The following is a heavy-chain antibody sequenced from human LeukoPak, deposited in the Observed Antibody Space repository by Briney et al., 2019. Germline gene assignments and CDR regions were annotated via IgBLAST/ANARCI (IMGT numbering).Heavy chain of an antibody. V-gene: IGHV4-59*05. CDR2: IYYSGST. CDR1: GGSISSYY. CDR3: AGVRDSIVGANFDY. Sequence: SETLSLTCTVSGGSISSYYWSWIRQPPGKGLEWIGSIYYSGSTYYNPSLKSRVTISVDTSKNQFSLKLSSVTAADTAVCYCAGVRDSIVGANFDYWGQGTLVTVSS. D-gene: IGHD1-26*01. J-gene: IGHJ4*02.